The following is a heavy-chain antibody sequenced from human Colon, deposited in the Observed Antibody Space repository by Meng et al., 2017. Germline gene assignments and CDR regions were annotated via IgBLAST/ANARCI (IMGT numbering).Heavy chain of an antibody. CDR3: ARGPTGLYSSDY. V-gene: IGHV3-74*01. CDR1: GFTFSDSW. CDR2: INRDGSSA. Sequence: GESLKISCATSGFTFSDSWMHWVRQVPGKGLVWVSRINRDGSSANYADSVKGRFTISRDNAKNTVFLQTNSLRGEDTAVYYCARGPTGLYSSDYWGQGTLVTVSS. J-gene: IGHJ4*02. D-gene: IGHD3-22*01.